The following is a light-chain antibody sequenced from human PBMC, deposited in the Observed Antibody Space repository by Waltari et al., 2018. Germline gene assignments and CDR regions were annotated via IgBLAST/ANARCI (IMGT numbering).Light chain of an antibody. Sequence: SSELTQDPAVSVALGQTVRITCQGDSLRNYSENWYPQKPGQAPLLVMYGKNNRPSGIPDRFSGSYSGDTASLTITGAQAEDEADYYCNSRDSNGNPFVFGPATKVTVL. CDR2: GKN. V-gene: IGLV3-19*01. J-gene: IGLJ1*01. CDR3: NSRDSNGNPFV. CDR1: SLRNYS.